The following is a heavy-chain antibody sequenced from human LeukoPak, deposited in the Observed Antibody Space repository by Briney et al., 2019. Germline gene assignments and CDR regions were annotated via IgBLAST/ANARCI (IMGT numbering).Heavy chain of an antibody. V-gene: IGHV3-30*02. Sequence: PGGSLRLSCAASGFTFNNYGMNWVRQAPGKGLEWVAFIRYDGSNKYYADSVKGRFTISRDNSKNTLYLQMNSLRAEDTAVYYCAKDMVRGGPSNYYYYYYMDVWGKGTTVTISS. CDR2: IRYDGSNK. J-gene: IGHJ6*03. CDR3: AKDMVRGGPSNYYYYYYMDV. D-gene: IGHD3-10*01. CDR1: GFTFNNYG.